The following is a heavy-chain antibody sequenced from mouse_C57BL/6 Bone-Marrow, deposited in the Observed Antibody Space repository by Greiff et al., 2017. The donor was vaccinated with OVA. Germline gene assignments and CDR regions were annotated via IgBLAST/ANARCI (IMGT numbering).Heavy chain of an antibody. Sequence: EVKLVESGGGLVQPGGSLKLSCAASGFTFSDYGMAWVRQAPRKGPAWVAFISNLAYSIYYADTVTGRFTISRENAKNTLYLEMSSLRSEDTAMYYCASSSPWFAYWGQGTLVTVSA. CDR3: ASSSPWFAY. V-gene: IGHV5-15*01. CDR1: GFTFSDYG. CDR2: ISNLAYSI. J-gene: IGHJ3*01.